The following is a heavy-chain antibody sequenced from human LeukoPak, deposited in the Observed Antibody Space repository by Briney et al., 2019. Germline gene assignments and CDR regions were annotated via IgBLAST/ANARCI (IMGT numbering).Heavy chain of an antibody. J-gene: IGHJ4*01. CDR1: GYTFTNYG. Sequence: ASVKVSCKTSGYTFTNYGINWVRQAPGQGLEWMGWISAYNGNTNYAQRFQGRVTMTTDTSTSTAYMDLRSLRSDDTAVYYCAEDPRIKMGSNLGEFTNWGQEPWSPSPQ. V-gene: IGHV1-18*01. D-gene: IGHD3-16*01. CDR3: AEDPRIKMGSNLGEFTN. CDR2: ISAYNGNT.